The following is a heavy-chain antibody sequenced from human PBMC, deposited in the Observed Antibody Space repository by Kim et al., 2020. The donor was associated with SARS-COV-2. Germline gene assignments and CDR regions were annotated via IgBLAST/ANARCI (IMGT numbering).Heavy chain of an antibody. CDR3: AKGAVAGLSNWFDP. J-gene: IGHJ5*02. V-gene: IGHV3-33*06. CDR2: IWHEGSNK. Sequence: GGSLRLSCAASGFTFSSYGMHWVRQAPGKGLEWVAVIWHEGSNKYQADSVRGRFTISRDNSKNTLYLQMNSLRAEDTAVYYCAKGAVAGLSNWFDPWGRGTLVTVSS. D-gene: IGHD6-19*01. CDR1: GFTFSSYG.